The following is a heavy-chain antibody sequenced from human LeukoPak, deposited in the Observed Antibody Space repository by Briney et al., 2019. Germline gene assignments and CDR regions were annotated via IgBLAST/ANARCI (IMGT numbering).Heavy chain of an antibody. D-gene: IGHD6-6*01. CDR1: GFTFNSYW. CDR2: INSDGSST. J-gene: IGHJ6*02. Sequence: EGSLRLSCAASGFTFNSYWMHWVRQAPGKGLVWVSRINSDGSSTSYADSVKGRFTISRDNAKNTLYLQMNSLRAEDTAVYYCARDYSSSSGHGMDVWGQGTTVTVSS. CDR3: ARDYSSSSGHGMDV. V-gene: IGHV3-74*01.